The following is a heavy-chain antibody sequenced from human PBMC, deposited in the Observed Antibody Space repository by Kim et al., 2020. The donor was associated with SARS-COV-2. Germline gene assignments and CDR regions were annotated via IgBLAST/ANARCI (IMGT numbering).Heavy chain of an antibody. CDR1: GFTFSSYW. Sequence: GGSLRLSCEASGFTFSSYWMNWVRQGPGKGLVWVSRIKSDGSDTHYADSVKGRFTISRDNAKNTLHLQLNSLGVEDTAIYYCARGIFQQGFDPWGQGTLVTVSS. CDR3: ARGIFQQGFDP. V-gene: IGHV3-74*01. J-gene: IGHJ5*02. CDR2: IKSDGSDT. D-gene: IGHD3-3*01.